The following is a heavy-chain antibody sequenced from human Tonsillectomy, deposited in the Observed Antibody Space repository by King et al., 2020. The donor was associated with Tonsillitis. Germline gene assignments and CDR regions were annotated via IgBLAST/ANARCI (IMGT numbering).Heavy chain of an antibody. CDR2: IYSGGSTT. CDR1: GFTFSNYA. D-gene: IGHD4-17*01. V-gene: IGHV3-23*03. CDR3: AKELVGVGDYGDNNPH. J-gene: IGHJ4*02. Sequence: VQLVESGGGLVQPGGSLRLSCAASGFTFSNYAMSWVRQAPGKGLEWGSVIYSGGSTTYYADSVKGRFTISRDNSKNTLYLQMNSLRAEDTAVYYCAKELVGVGDYGDNNPHGGEGPLVTVPT.